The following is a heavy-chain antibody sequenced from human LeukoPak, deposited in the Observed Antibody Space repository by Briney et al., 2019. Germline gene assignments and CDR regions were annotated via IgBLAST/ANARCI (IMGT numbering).Heavy chain of an antibody. CDR3: ARRGAVAASLDY. CDR2: INPIGGST. CDR1: GYTFTSYY. D-gene: IGHD6-19*01. Sequence: ASVKVSCKASGYTFTSYYMHWVRQAPGQGLEWMGIINPIGGSTSYAQKFQGRVTMTRDTSTSTVYMELSSLRSEDTAVYYCARRGAVAASLDYWGQGTLVTVSS. J-gene: IGHJ4*02. V-gene: IGHV1-46*01.